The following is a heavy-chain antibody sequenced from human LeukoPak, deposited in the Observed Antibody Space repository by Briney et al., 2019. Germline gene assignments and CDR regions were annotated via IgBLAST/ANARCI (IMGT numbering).Heavy chain of an antibody. Sequence: GGSLKLSCAASGFTFEDYGMNWVRQVPGKGLEWVSSINWNGVSTGYADSVKGRFTISRDNAKNSLYLQMNSLRAEDTALYYCARAYGSESYYITWGEGTQVTVSS. J-gene: IGHJ4*02. CDR2: INWNGVST. D-gene: IGHD3-10*01. V-gene: IGHV3-20*04. CDR1: GFTFEDYG. CDR3: ARAYGSESYYIT.